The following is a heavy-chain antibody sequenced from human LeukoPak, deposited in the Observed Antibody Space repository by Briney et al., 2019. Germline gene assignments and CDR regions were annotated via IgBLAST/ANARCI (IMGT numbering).Heavy chain of an antibody. CDR3: ARDRRCSTTSCYMGYYYMDV. CDR1: GGSISSGSYY. D-gene: IGHD2-2*02. CDR2: IYTSGST. Sequence: PSETLSLTCTVSGGSISSGSYYWSWIRQPAGKGLEWIGRIYTSGSTNYNPSLKSRVTISVDTSKNQFSLKLSSVTAADTAVYYCARDRRCSTTSCYMGYYYMDVWGKGTTVTVSS. J-gene: IGHJ6*03. V-gene: IGHV4-61*02.